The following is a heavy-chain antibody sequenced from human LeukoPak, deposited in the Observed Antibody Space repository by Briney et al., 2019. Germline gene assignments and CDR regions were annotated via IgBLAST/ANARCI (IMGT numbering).Heavy chain of an antibody. CDR1: GYTFTSYY. V-gene: IGHV1-46*01. CDR2: INPSGGST. CDR3: ARDREFFGELLPIYYYYYMDV. J-gene: IGHJ6*03. D-gene: IGHD3-10*01. Sequence: ASVKVSCKASGYTFTSYYMHWVRQAPGQGLEWMGIINPSGGSTSYAQKFQGRVTMTRDTSTSTVYMELSSPRSEDTAVYYCARDREFFGELLPIYYYYYMDVWGKGTTVTVSS.